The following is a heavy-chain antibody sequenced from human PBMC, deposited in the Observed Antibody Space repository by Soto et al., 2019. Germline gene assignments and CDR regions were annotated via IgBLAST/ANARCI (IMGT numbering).Heavy chain of an antibody. Sequence: QVTLKESGPVLVKPTETLTLTCTVSGFSLSNARMGVSWIRQPPGKALEWLAHIFSNDEKSYSTSLKSRLTLSKDTSKSQVVLTMTNMDPVDTATYSCARIGTKYGATGYFDYWGQGTLVTVSS. CDR3: ARIGTKYGATGYFDY. D-gene: IGHD4-17*01. J-gene: IGHJ4*02. CDR1: GFSLSNARMG. V-gene: IGHV2-26*01. CDR2: IFSNDEK.